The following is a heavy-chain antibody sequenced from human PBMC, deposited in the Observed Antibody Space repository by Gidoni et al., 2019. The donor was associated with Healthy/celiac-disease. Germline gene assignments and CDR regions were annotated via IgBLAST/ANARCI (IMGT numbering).Heavy chain of an antibody. CDR2: INPNSGGT. D-gene: IGHD1-26*01. J-gene: IGHJ5*02. Sequence: QVQLVQSGAEVKKPGASVKVSCTASAYTFTGYYMHWVRQAPGQGLEWMGWINPNSGGTNYAQKFQGWVTMTRDTSISTAYMELSRLRSDDTAVYYCAREVGATTQSFDPWGQGTLVTVSS. V-gene: IGHV1-2*04. CDR3: AREVGATTQSFDP. CDR1: AYTFTGYY.